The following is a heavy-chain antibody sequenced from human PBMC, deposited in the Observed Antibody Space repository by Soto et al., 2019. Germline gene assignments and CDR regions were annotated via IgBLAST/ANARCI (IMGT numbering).Heavy chain of an antibody. CDR2: ISYNGRNK. Sequence: GGSLRLSCAASGFTFSRYAMHWVRQAPGKGLEWVAVISYNGRNKYYADSVKGRFTMSRDNSKNTLYLQMNSLRGEDTAVYYCAFGHGAGTYFYYGMDVWGQGTTVTVSS. J-gene: IGHJ6*02. CDR3: AFGHGAGTYFYYGMDV. CDR1: GFTFSRYA. D-gene: IGHD6-19*01. V-gene: IGHV3-30*04.